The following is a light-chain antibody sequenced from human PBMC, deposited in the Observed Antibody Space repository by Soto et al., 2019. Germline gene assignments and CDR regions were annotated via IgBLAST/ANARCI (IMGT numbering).Light chain of an antibody. CDR2: EVT. V-gene: IGLV2-14*01. J-gene: IGLJ1*01. CDR3: VSHISVAYRSIYV. CDR1: NSDVGGYNY. Sequence: QSVLTQPASVSGSPGQSITISCSGTNSDVGGYNYVSWYQQHPGKAPKLMIYEVTNRPSGVSNRFSGSKSDNTASLTISGLQAEDEADYYCVSHISVAYRSIYVFGTGTKLTVL.